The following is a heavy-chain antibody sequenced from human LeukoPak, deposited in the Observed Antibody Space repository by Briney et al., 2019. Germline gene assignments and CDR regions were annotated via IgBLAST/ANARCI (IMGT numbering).Heavy chain of an antibody. CDR2: INHSGST. CDR1: GGSFSGYY. J-gene: IGHJ4*02. CDR3: ARDSGGIFGGLPPQIDY. V-gene: IGHV4-34*01. Sequence: SETLSLTCAVYGGSFSGYYWSWIRQPPGKGLEWIGEINHSGSTNYNPSLKSRVTISVDTSKNQFSLKLSSVTAADTAVYYCARDSGGIFGGLPPQIDYWGQGTLVTVSS. D-gene: IGHD3-3*01.